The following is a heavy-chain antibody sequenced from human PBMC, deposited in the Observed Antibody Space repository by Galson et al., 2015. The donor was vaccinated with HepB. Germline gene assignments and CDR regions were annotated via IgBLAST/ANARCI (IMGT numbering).Heavy chain of an antibody. CDR3: ARVSSDWSIRSGPEY. CDR1: GFTFSTYA. J-gene: IGHJ4*02. V-gene: IGHV3-30-3*01. Sequence: SLRLSCAGSGFTFSTYAMQWVRQAPGKGLEWVAVISYDVSKKYSADSVKGRFTISRDNSKNTLSLQMNSLRAEDTAVYFCARVSSDWSIRSGPEYWGQGTLVTVSS. CDR2: ISYDVSKK. D-gene: IGHD6-19*01.